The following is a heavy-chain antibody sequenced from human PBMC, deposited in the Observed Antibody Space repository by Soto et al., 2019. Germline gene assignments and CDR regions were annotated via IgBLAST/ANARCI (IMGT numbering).Heavy chain of an antibody. CDR3: ARDWGLYGSGSYYGY. Sequence: ESGGGVVQPGRSLRLSCAASGFTFSSYAMHWVRQAPGKGLEWVAVISYDGSNKYYADSVKGRFTISRDNSKNTLYLQMNSLRAEDTAVYYCARDWGLYGSGSYYGYWGQGTLVTVSS. CDR1: GFTFSSYA. CDR2: ISYDGSNK. V-gene: IGHV3-30-3*01. J-gene: IGHJ4*02. D-gene: IGHD3-10*01.